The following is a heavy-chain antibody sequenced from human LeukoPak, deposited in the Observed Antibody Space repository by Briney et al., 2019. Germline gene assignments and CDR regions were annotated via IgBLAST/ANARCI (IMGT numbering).Heavy chain of an antibody. CDR2: IYYSGST. Sequence: SETLSLTCTVPGGSISSDSYYWAWLRQPPGKGLEWIASIYYSGSTYYNPSLKSRVTISVDTSRNQFSLKLSSVTAADTAVYYCASLAVAGLSEGYWGQGTLVIVSS. CDR1: GGSISSDSYY. V-gene: IGHV4-39*01. J-gene: IGHJ4*02. D-gene: IGHD6-19*01. CDR3: ASLAVAGLSEGY.